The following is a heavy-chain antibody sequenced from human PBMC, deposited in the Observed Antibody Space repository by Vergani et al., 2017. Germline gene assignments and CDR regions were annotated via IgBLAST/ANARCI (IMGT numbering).Heavy chain of an antibody. CDR1: GGSISSYY. D-gene: IGHD5-18*01. Sequence: QVQLQQWGAGLLKPSETLSLTCTVSGGSISSYYWSWIRQPPGKGLEWIGYIYYSGSTNYNPSLKSRVTISVDTSKNQFSLKLSSVTAADTAVYYCARDTVEDTAMVPSYWYFDLWGRGTLVTVSS. J-gene: IGHJ2*01. CDR2: IYYSGST. CDR3: ARDTVEDTAMVPSYWYFDL. V-gene: IGHV4-59*01.